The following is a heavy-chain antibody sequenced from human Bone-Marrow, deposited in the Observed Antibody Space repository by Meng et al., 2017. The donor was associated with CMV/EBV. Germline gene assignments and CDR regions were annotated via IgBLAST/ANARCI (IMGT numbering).Heavy chain of an antibody. J-gene: IGHJ5*02. CDR1: GFTFSSYE. CDR3: AREGQRDADWFDP. V-gene: IGHV3-48*03. CDR2: ISSSGSTI. Sequence: GGSLRLSCAASGFTFSSYEMNWVRQAPGKGLEWVSYISSSGSTIYYADSVKGRFTISRDNAKNPLYLQMNSLRAEDTAVYYCAREGQRDADWFDPWGQGTLVTVSS.